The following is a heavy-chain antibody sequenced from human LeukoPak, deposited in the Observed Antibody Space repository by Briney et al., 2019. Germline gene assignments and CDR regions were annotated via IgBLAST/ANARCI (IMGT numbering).Heavy chain of an antibody. Sequence: ASVKVSCKASGYTFSSYGISWVRQAPGQGLEWMGWISAYNGNTNYAQMLQGRVTMTTDTSTSTAYMEVRSLRSDDTAMYYCARDVGDIVTIPAAISVPWGQGALVTVSS. CDR1: GYTFSSYG. V-gene: IGHV1-18*01. CDR3: ARDVGDIVTIPAAISVP. CDR2: ISAYNGNT. D-gene: IGHD2-2*01. J-gene: IGHJ5*02.